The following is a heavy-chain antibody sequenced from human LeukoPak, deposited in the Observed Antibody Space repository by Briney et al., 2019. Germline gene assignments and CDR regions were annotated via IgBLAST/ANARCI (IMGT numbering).Heavy chain of an antibody. CDR3: AKDHYKQQLVLAY. Sequence: PGGSLRLSCAASGFTFSSYSMNWVRQAPGKGLEWVAFIRYDGSNKYHADSVKGRFTISRDNSKNTLYLQMNSLRAEDTAVYYCAKDHYKQQLVLAYWGQGTLVAVSS. CDR1: GFTFSSYS. J-gene: IGHJ4*02. D-gene: IGHD6-13*01. V-gene: IGHV3-30*02. CDR2: IRYDGSNK.